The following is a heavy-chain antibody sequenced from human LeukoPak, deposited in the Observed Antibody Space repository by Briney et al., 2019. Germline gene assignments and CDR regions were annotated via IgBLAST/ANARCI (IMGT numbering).Heavy chain of an antibody. D-gene: IGHD4-17*01. CDR2: INHSGST. CDR3: ARGITTVPDY. CDR1: GYSISSGYY. V-gene: IGHV4-38-2*02. J-gene: IGHJ4*02. Sequence: PSETLSLTCTVSGYSISSGYYWGWIRQPPGKGLEWIGEINHSGSTNYNPSLKSRVTISVDTSKNQFSLKLSSVTAADTAVYYCARGITTVPDYWGQGTLVTVSS.